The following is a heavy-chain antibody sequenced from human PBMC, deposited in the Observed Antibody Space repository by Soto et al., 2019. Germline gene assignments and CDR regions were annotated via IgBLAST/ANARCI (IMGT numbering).Heavy chain of an antibody. CDR2: ISGSGGST. Sequence: GGSLRLSCAASGFTFSSYAMSWVRQAPGKGLEWVSAISGSGGSTYYADSVKGRFTISRDNSKNTLYLQMNSLRAEDTAVYYCAKDGSDIAVADYYYFDYWGQGTRVTVSS. CDR1: GFTFSSYA. V-gene: IGHV3-23*01. D-gene: IGHD6-19*01. CDR3: AKDGSDIAVADYYYFDY. J-gene: IGHJ4*02.